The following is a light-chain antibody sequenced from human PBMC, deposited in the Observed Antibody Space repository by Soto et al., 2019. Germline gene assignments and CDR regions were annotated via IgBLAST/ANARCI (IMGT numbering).Light chain of an antibody. CDR2: EVS. J-gene: IGLJ1*01. CDR3: GSYTSTDTPFV. CDR1: SSDIGDSNF. V-gene: IGLV2-14*01. Sequence: QSALAQPASVSGSPGQSITISCTGTSSDIGDSNFVSWYQHHPGKAPKLLIYEVSNRPSGVSDRFSGSKSGNKASLIISNLEAEDESDYYCGSYTSTDTPFVFGTGTKLTVL.